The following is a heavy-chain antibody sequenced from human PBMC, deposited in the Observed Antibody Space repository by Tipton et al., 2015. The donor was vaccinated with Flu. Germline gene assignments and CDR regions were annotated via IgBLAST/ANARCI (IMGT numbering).Heavy chain of an antibody. CDR3: ARDDSSSPRDFQY. Sequence: TLSLTCTVSGGSISSYFWCWIRQPPGKGVESIGCVYYSGTTTYNPSLKSRVAISLDPSKTHFSLKLTSVTAADTAVYYCARDDSSSPRDFQYWGQGSLVTVSS. CDR2: VYYSGTT. J-gene: IGHJ1*01. CDR1: GGSISSYF. V-gene: IGHV4-59*01. D-gene: IGHD6-13*01.